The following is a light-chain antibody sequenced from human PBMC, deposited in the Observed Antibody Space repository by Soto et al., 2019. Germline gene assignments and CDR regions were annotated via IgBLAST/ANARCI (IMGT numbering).Light chain of an antibody. V-gene: IGLV2-8*01. CDR2: EVN. CDR3: SSYVGSNRGV. Sequence: QSALTQPPSASGSPGQSVTISCTGSSSDVGGYNYVSWYQHHPGKAPRLMIYEVNKRPSGVPDRFSGSKSGNTASLTVSGLQAEDEADYYGSSYVGSNRGVFGGGTQLTVL. CDR1: SSDVGGYNY. J-gene: IGLJ3*02.